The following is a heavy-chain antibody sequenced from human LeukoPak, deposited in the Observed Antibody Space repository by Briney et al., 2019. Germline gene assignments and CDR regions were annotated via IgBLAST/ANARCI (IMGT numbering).Heavy chain of an antibody. V-gene: IGHV1-2*02. CDR1: GYTFTGYY. Sequence: ASVKVSCKASGYTFTGYYMHWVRQAPGQGLEWMGWINPNSGGTNYAQKFQGRVTMTRDTSISTAYMELSRLRSDDTAVYYCARRVVDCSGGSCYPTADYWGQGTLVTVSS. D-gene: IGHD2-15*01. J-gene: IGHJ4*02. CDR2: INPNSGGT. CDR3: ARRVVDCSGGSCYPTADY.